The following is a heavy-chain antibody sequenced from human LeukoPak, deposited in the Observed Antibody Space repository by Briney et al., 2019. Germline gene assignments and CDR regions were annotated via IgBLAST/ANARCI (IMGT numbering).Heavy chain of an antibody. V-gene: IGHV3-23*01. CDR2: ISGSGGST. D-gene: IGHD2-2*01. CDR3: AKHSPGLTVVPAAQFDY. CDR1: GFTFSSYA. J-gene: IGHJ4*02. Sequence: GGSLRLSCAASGFTFSSYAMSWVRQAPGKGLEWVSAISGSGGSTYYADSVKGRFTISRDNSKNTLYLQMNSPRAEDTAVYYCAKHSPGLTVVPAAQFDYWGQGTLVTVSS.